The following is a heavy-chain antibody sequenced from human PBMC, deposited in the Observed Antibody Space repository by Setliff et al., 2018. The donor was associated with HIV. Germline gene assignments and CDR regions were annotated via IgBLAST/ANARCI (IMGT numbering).Heavy chain of an antibody. D-gene: IGHD2-2*01. Sequence: SETLSLTCSVSGGSMSSRTYYWGWIRQPPGKGLEWIGSIYYSGSTYYNPSLRSRVTMSVDTSKNQFSLKLSSVTAADTAVYYCARDICTSTSCPSGWFDPWGQGTLVTVS. CDR2: IYYSGST. CDR3: ARDICTSTSCPSGWFDP. V-gene: IGHV4-39*07. CDR1: GGSMSSRTYY. J-gene: IGHJ5*02.